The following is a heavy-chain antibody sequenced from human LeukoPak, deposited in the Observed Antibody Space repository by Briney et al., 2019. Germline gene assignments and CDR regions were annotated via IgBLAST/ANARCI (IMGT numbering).Heavy chain of an antibody. J-gene: IGHJ4*02. CDR2: MYYSGST. D-gene: IGHD1-26*01. CDR3: ARHSWGAGLFDY. Sequence: SETLSLTCTVSGDSISSVSYYWGWVRQPPGKGLEWIGSMYYSGSTYYNPSLKSRVTISVDTSKNQFSLKLSSMTAADTAVYYCARHSWGAGLFDYWGQGTLVTVSS. V-gene: IGHV4-39*01. CDR1: GDSISSVSYY.